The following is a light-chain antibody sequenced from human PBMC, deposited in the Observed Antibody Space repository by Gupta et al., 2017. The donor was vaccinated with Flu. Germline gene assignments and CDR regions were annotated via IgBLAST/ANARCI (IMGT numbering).Light chain of an antibody. J-gene: IGLJ2*01. V-gene: IGLV2-14*01. CDR2: DVS. Sequence: QSALTQHSSVSGSPGPSITISCTGTTSDVGGYNSVSWYQQRPGTAPKLMIYDVSNRPSGISKRFSGSKSGNTASLTISGLQAEDEADYYCSSYTSGSTLVVAFGGGTKLTVL. CDR1: TSDVGGYNS. CDR3: SSYTSGSTLVVA.